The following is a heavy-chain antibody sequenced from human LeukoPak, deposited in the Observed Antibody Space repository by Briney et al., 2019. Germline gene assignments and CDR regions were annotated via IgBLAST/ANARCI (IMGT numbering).Heavy chain of an antibody. CDR1: GFTFSTYW. J-gene: IGHJ4*02. D-gene: IGHD4/OR15-4a*01. CDR3: ARASMGGRDYHLDS. CDR2: IKTDGSHT. Sequence: GGSLRLSCAASGFTFSTYWMTWVRQAPGKGLECVANIKTDGSHTYYLDSVKGRFTISRDNAKNFLFLQLGSLRADDTGVYYCARASMGGRDYHLDSWGQGTLVTVSS. V-gene: IGHV3-7*01.